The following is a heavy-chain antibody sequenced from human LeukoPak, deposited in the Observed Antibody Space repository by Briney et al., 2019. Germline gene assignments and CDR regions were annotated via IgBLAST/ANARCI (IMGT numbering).Heavy chain of an antibody. V-gene: IGHV3-7*03. Sequence: GGSLRLSCAASGFTFNTYWMTWVRQAPGQGLEWVADIKEDGSEKYYVDSVKGRFTISRDNAKNTLYLQTNSLRVEDTAVYYCAKDQGSGHGSYTWGTFDYWGLETLVTVFS. CDR3: AKDQGSGHGSYTWGTFDY. CDR2: IKEDGSEK. J-gene: IGHJ4*01. CDR1: GFTFNTYW. D-gene: IGHD3-3*01.